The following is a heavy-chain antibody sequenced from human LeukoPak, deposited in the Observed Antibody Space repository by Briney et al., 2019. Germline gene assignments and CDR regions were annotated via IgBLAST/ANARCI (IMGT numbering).Heavy chain of an antibody. J-gene: IGHJ5*02. CDR2: IKQDGSEK. CDR3: ARDCDYPNWFDP. D-gene: IGHD4-11*01. CDR1: GFTFSSYW. Sequence: GGSLRLSCVVSGFTFSSYWMSWVRQAPGKGLEWVANIKQDGSEKYYVDSVKGRFTISRDNAKNSLYLQMNSLRAEDTAVYYCARDCDYPNWFDPWGQGTLVTVSS. V-gene: IGHV3-7*01.